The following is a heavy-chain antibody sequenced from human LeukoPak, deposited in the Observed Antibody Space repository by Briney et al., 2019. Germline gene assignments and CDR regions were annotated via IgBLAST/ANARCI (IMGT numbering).Heavy chain of an antibody. D-gene: IGHD3-3*01. CDR1: GFTSSSYG. J-gene: IGHJ6*02. CDR3: ARDGDYDFWSGSRYGMDV. V-gene: IGHV3-33*01. CDR2: IWYDGSNK. Sequence: GGSLRLSCAASGFTSSSYGMHWVRQAPGKGLEWVAVIWYDGSNKYYADSVKGRFTISRDNSRNTLYLQMNSLRAEDTAVYYCARDGDYDFWSGSRYGMDVWGQGTTVTVSS.